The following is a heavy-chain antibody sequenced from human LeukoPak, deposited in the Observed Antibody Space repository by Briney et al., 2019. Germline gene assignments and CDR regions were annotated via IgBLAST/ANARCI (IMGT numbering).Heavy chain of an antibody. CDR3: ARTGYCSGGSCYYYYGMDD. D-gene: IGHD2-15*01. J-gene: IGHJ6*02. CDR1: GYTFTGYY. V-gene: IGHV1-2*02. Sequence: ASVKVSCKASGYTFTGYYMHWVRQAPGQGLEWMGWINPNSGGTNYAQKFQGRVTMTRDASISTAYMELSRLRSDDTAVYYCARTGYCSGGSCYYYYGMDDWGQGTTVTVSS. CDR2: INPNSGGT.